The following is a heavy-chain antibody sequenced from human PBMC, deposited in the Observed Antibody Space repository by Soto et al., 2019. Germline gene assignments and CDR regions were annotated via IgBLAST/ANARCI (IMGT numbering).Heavy chain of an antibody. D-gene: IGHD3-9*01. Sequence: SETLSLTCAVSGYSISSSNWWGWIRQPPGKGLEWIGYIYYSGSTYYNPSLKSRVTMSVDTSKNQFSLKLSSVTAVDTAVYYCARTGGYYDILTGYYNYYYGMDVWGQGTTVTVSS. CDR2: IYYSGST. V-gene: IGHV4-28*01. CDR3: ARTGGYYDILTGYYNYYYGMDV. J-gene: IGHJ6*02. CDR1: GYSISSSNW.